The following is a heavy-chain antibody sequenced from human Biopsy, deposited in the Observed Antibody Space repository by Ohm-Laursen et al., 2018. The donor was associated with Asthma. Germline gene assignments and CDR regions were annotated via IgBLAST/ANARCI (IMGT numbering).Heavy chain of an antibody. V-gene: IGHV1-2*06. D-gene: IGHD6-13*01. CDR1: GYIFIGCH. J-gene: IGHJ5*02. CDR3: ARGQKSAGDRWFDP. CDR2: INPNSGGT. Sequence: ASVKVSCKASGYIFIGCHIHWMRQAPGQGLEWMGRINPNSGGTNYAQKFQGRVTMTRDTFISTAYMEVSRLRSDDTAVYYCARGQKSAGDRWFDPWGQGTLVTVSS.